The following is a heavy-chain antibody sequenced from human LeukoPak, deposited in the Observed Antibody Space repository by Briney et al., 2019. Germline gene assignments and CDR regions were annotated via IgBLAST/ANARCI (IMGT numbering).Heavy chain of an antibody. V-gene: IGHV3-30-3*01. J-gene: IGHJ4*02. CDR3: ARDGAMVAFDY. CDR2: ISYDGSNK. CDR1: GFTFSSYA. D-gene: IGHD2-8*01. Sequence: PGRSLRLSCAASGFTFSSYAMHWVRQAPGKGLEWVAVISYDGSNKYYADSVKGRFTISRDNSKNTLYLQMNSLRAEDTAVYYCARDGAMVAFDYWGQGTLVTVSS.